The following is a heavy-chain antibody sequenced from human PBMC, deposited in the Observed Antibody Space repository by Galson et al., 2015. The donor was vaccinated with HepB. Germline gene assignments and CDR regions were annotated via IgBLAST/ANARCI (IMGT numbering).Heavy chain of an antibody. CDR2: IWFDGSNK. D-gene: IGHD2-2*01. V-gene: IGHV3-33*01. J-gene: IGHJ6*02. CDR1: RFTFSNYG. CDR3: ARSVYQLPPPVRFGMDV. Sequence: LRLSCAASRFTFSNYGMHWVRQVPGKGLEWVAGIWFDGSNKFYADSVKGRFTISRDNSKNRLYLQMNRLRAEDTAVYYCARSVYQLPPPVRFGMDVWGQGTTVTVSS.